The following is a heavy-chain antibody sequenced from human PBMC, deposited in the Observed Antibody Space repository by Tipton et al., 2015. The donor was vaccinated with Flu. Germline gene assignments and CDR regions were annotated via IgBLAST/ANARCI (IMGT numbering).Heavy chain of an antibody. CDR1: GDFIDSRHL. Sequence: LSCSVSGDFIDSRHLWGWIRQPPGQGLQWIGNVHRSGNAYYNSSLQSRVTISVDTSKNQFSLKLYAVTATDTAVYYCARRDFSNYVSEPKNWFNSWGQGTLVTVSS. V-gene: IGHV4-38-2*01. J-gene: IGHJ5*01. CDR3: ARRDFSNYVSEPKNWFNS. CDR2: VHRSGNA. D-gene: IGHD4-11*01.